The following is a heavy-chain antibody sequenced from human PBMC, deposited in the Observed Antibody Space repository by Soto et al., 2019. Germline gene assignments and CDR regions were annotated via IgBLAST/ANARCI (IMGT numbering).Heavy chain of an antibody. J-gene: IGHJ5*02. Sequence: SETLSLTCTVSGGSLSSSGYYWGWIRQPPGTGLEYIGSIYYSGSTYYNPSLKSRVTISVDTSKNYFSLKLRSVTAADTAVYYCARQAHHDNWFDPWGQGTLVTVSS. V-gene: IGHV4-39*01. CDR2: IYYSGST. CDR1: GGSLSSSGYY. CDR3: ARQAHHDNWFDP.